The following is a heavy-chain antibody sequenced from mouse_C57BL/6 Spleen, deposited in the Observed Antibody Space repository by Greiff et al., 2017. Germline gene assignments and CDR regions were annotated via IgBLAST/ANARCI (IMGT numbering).Heavy chain of an antibody. CDR1: GYSFTDYN. D-gene: IGHD1-1*01. J-gene: IGHJ2*01. Sequence: EVQLQQSGPELVKPGASVQISCKASGYSFTDYNMNWVKQSNGKSLEWIGVINPNYGTTSYNQKFKGKATLTVDQSSSTAYMQLNSLTSEDSAVYYCARGGFYGSSFGDFDYWGQGTTLTVSS. CDR2: INPNYGTT. V-gene: IGHV1-39*01. CDR3: ARGGFYGSSFGDFDY.